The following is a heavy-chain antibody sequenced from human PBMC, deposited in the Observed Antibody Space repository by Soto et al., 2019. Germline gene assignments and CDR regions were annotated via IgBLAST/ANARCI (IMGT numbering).Heavy chain of an antibody. CDR3: TTDPRLHLDYGSKGDI. Sequence: GGSLRLSCAASGFTFSNAWMSWVRQAPGKGLEWDGRIKSKTDGGTTDYAAPVKGRFTISRDDSKNTLYLQMNSLKTEDTAVYYCTTDPRLHLDYGSKGDIWGQGTMVTVSS. CDR2: IKSKTDGGTT. CDR1: GFTFSNAW. J-gene: IGHJ3*02. V-gene: IGHV3-15*01. D-gene: IGHD4-17*01.